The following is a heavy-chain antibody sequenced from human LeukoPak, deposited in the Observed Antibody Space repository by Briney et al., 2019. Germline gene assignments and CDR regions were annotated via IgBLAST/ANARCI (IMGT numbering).Heavy chain of an antibody. V-gene: IGHV4-38-2*02. Sequence: SETLSLTCTVSGYSISSGYYWGWIRQPPGKGLEWIGSIYHSGSTYYNPSLKSRVTISVDTSKNQFSLKLSSVTAADTAVYYCARGTQWLVTGWFDPWGQGTLVTVSS. CDR1: GYSISSGYY. J-gene: IGHJ5*02. D-gene: IGHD6-19*01. CDR2: IYHSGST. CDR3: ARGTQWLVTGWFDP.